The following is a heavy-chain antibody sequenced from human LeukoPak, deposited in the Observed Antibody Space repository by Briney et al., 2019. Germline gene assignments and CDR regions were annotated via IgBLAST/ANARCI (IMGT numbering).Heavy chain of an antibody. CDR2: VSSSGGGT. Sequence: GGSLRLSCAASGFTFSNHAMSWVRQAPGKGLEWVSSVSSSGGGTYYADSVKGRFTVSRDNSKNTLYLQMKSLRAEDTAVYYCVSQSYSGSDNYYFHYWGQGTLVAVSS. D-gene: IGHD1-26*01. V-gene: IGHV3-23*01. CDR3: VSQSYSGSDNYYFHY. CDR1: GFTFSNHA. J-gene: IGHJ4*02.